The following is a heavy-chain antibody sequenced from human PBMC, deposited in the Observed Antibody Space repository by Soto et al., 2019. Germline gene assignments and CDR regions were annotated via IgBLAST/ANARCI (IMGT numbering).Heavy chain of an antibody. D-gene: IGHD3-10*01. Sequence: GASVKVSCKSSGYTFTSYAMHWVRQAPGQRLEWMGWINAGNGNTKYSQKFQGRVTITRDTSASTAYMELSSLRSEDTAVYYCARVDYLCVYFDYWSQGTLDTVSS. CDR2: INAGNGNT. J-gene: IGHJ4*02. CDR3: ARVDYLCVYFDY. CDR1: GYTFTSYA. V-gene: IGHV1-3*01.